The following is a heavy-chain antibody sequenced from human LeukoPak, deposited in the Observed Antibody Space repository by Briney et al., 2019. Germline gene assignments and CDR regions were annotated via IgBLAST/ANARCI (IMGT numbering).Heavy chain of an antibody. Sequence: GGSLRLSCAASGFTFSSYGMHWVRQAPGKGLEWVAFIRYDGSNKYYEDSVKGRFTISRDNSKNTLYLQMNSLRAEDTAVYYCAKDRGDYYYIDVWGKGTTVTVSS. CDR2: IRYDGSNK. CDR1: GFTFSSYG. J-gene: IGHJ6*03. V-gene: IGHV3-30*02. D-gene: IGHD1-26*01. CDR3: AKDRGDYYYIDV.